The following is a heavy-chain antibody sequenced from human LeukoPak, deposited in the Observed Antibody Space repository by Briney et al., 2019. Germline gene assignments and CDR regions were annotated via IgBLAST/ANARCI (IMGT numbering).Heavy chain of an antibody. V-gene: IGHV1-2*02. J-gene: IGHJ6*02. Sequence: ASVKVSCKASGYTFTDYYMHWVRQARGQGLEWMGGINPNSGGTNYAQKFQDRVTMTRDTSISTAYMELSSLRSEDTAVYYCARAISGSYHYGMDVWGQGTTVTVSS. CDR3: ARAISGSYHYGMDV. D-gene: IGHD1-26*01. CDR1: GYTFTDYY. CDR2: INPNSGGT.